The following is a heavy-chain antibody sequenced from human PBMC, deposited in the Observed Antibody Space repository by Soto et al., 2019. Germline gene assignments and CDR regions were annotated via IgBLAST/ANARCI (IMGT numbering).Heavy chain of an antibody. D-gene: IGHD6-6*01. CDR2: IRSNTYGGTT. J-gene: IGHJ4*02. Sequence: PGGSLRLSCTTSGFTFGDYSMSWFRQAPGKGLEWIGYIRSNTYGGTTEYAASVKGRFTISRDDSKRVAHLQMNSLETEDIAVYFCARRKYLDYWGQGTLVTAPQ. CDR3: ARRKYLDY. V-gene: IGHV3-49*03. CDR1: GFTFGDYS.